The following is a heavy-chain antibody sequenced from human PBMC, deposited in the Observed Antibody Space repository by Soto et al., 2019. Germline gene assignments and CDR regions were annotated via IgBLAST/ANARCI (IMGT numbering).Heavy chain of an antibody. Sequence: LRLSCAVSGLTFSSSAMHWVRQAPGKGLEWVAVISYDATYKDYADSVKGRFTISRDNSKNTLYLQMNSLRTEDTAVYYCASGYCGSTNCYTGYYFDYWSQGTLVTVSS. CDR3: ASGYCGSTNCYTGYYFDY. J-gene: IGHJ4*02. CDR1: GLTFSSSA. D-gene: IGHD2-2*02. V-gene: IGHV3-30-3*01. CDR2: ISYDATYK.